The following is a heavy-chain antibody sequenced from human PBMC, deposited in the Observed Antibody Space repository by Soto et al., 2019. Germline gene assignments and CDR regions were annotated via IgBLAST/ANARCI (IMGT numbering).Heavy chain of an antibody. CDR2: ISYDGTNK. CDR1: GFTFSTYA. D-gene: IGHD3-16*01. V-gene: IGHV3-30-3*01. Sequence: PGGSLRLSCAASGFTFSTYAMHWVRQAPGKGLDWVAVISYDGTNKYYADSVKGRFTISRDNSKNTLYLEMNNLRAEDTALYHCARDGGAYWGQGILVTVSS. CDR3: ARDGGAY. J-gene: IGHJ4*02.